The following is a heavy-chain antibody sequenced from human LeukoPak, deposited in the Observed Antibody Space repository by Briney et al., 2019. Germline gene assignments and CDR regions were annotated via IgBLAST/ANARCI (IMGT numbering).Heavy chain of an antibody. CDR2: IYYSGST. CDR1: GGSISSGGYY. V-gene: IGHV4-31*03. CDR3: ARAGYYDSSGYDFFDY. D-gene: IGHD3-22*01. Sequence: SETLSLTCTVSGGSISSGGYYWSWIRQHPGKGLEWIGYIYYSGSTYYNPSLKSRVTISVDTSKNQFSLKLSSVTAADTAVYYCARAGYYDSSGYDFFDYWGQGTLVTVSS. J-gene: IGHJ4*02.